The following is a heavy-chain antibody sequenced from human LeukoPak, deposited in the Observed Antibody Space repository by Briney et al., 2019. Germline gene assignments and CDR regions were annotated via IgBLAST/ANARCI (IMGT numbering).Heavy chain of an antibody. V-gene: IGHV3-30*18. D-gene: IGHD3-10*01. CDR3: AKDHFGSGTTMDV. J-gene: IGHJ6*02. CDR2: ISHSGGDK. Sequence: GGSLRLSCAASGFTFINYGMHWVRRAPGKGLEWVAVISHSGGDKYYADSLKGRFTISRDNSKNALFLQMDSLRDEDTGVYYCAKDHFGSGTTMDVWGQGTTVTVSS. CDR1: GFTFINYG.